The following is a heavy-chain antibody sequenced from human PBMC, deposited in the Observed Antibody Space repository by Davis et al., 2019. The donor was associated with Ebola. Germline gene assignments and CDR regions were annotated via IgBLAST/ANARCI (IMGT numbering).Heavy chain of an antibody. J-gene: IGHJ6*04. V-gene: IGHV3-74*01. D-gene: IGHD1-26*01. CDR3: ARAIVGATYYYYGMDV. CDR2: INSDGSST. Sequence: PGGSLRLSCAASGFTVSSNYMSWVRQAPGKGLVWFSRINSDGSSTSYADSVKGRFTISRDNAKNTLYLQMNSLRAEDTAVYYCARAIVGATYYYYGMDVWGKGTTVTVSS. CDR1: GFTVSSNY.